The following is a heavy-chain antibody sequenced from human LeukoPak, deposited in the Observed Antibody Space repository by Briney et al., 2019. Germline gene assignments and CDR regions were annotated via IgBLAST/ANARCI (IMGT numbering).Heavy chain of an antibody. D-gene: IGHD3-3*01. J-gene: IGHJ6*03. V-gene: IGHV3-15*01. CDR1: GFIFSNAW. CDR2: IKSKTDGGTT. Sequence: GGSLRLSCAASGFIFSNAWMSWVRQAPGKGLEWVGRIKSKTDGGTTDYAAPVKGRFTISRDDSKNTLYLQMNSLKTEDTAVYYCTTGRIVYDFWSGYYQDYYYYYMDVWGKGTTVTVSS. CDR3: TTGRIVYDFWSGYYQDYYYYYMDV.